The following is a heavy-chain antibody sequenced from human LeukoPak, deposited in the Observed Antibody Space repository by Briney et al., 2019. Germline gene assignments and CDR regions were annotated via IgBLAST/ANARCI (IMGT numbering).Heavy chain of an antibody. Sequence: PSETLSLTCAVYGGSFSGYYWSWIRQPPGKGLEWIGEINHSGSTNYNPSLKSRVTISVDTSKNQFSLKLSSVTAADTAVYYCARVIRGGYYVGRFDYWGQGTLVTVSS. CDR1: GGSFSGYY. J-gene: IGHJ4*02. D-gene: IGHD3-22*01. V-gene: IGHV4-34*01. CDR3: ARVIRGGYYVGRFDY. CDR2: INHSGST.